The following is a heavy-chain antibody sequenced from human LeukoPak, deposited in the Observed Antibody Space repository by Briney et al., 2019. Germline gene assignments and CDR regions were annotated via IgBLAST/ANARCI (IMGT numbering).Heavy chain of an antibody. V-gene: IGHV4-34*01. CDR1: GGSFSGYY. J-gene: IGHJ4*02. D-gene: IGHD3-16*02. CDR2: IPDSGNT. CDR3: ANLSIAY. Sequence: SETLSLTCAVYGGSFSGYYWSWIRQPPGKGLEWIGSIPDSGNTYYNPSLKSRVTISVDTSKKQFSLKLNSVTAADTAVYYCANLSIAYWGQGILVTVSS.